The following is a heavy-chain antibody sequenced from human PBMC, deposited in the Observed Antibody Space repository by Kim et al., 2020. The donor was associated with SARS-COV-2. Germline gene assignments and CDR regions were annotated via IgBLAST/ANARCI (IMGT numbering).Heavy chain of an antibody. J-gene: IGHJ4*02. V-gene: IGHV1-46*01. D-gene: IGHD3-10*01. CDR3: GRESPGATHGFDY. Sequence: AQRFQGRVTLTRDTSTSTVYMGLSSLRSDDTAVYYCGRESPGATHGFDYWGQGTLVTVSS.